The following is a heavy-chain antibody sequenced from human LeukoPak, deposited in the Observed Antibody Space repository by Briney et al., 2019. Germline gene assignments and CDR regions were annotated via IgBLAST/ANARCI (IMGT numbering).Heavy chain of an antibody. CDR2: IKPDGSEI. D-gene: IGHD6-19*01. CDR3: ARAPATRGWTDY. V-gene: IGHV3-7*01. Sequence: GESLRLSCEASGFSFSRYWMSWVRQVPVRGLEWVANIKPDGSEIYYVDSVKGRFTISRDNSKNTLYLQMNSLRAEDTAVYYCARAPATRGWTDYWGQGTLVTVSS. J-gene: IGHJ4*02. CDR1: GFSFSRYW.